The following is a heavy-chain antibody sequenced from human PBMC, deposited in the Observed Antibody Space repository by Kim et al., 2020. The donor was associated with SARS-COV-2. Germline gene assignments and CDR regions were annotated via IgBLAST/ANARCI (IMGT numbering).Heavy chain of an antibody. D-gene: IGHD1-26*01. CDR1: GYTLTELS. J-gene: IGHJ3*02. V-gene: IGHV1-24*01. CDR3: VTSWELLRSDAFDI. CDR2: FDPEDGET. Sequence: ASVKVSCKVSGYTLTELSMHWVRQAPGKGLEWMGGFDPEDGETIYAQKFQGRVTMTEDTSTDTAYMELSSLRSEDTAVYYCVTSWELLRSDAFDIWGQGTMVTVSS.